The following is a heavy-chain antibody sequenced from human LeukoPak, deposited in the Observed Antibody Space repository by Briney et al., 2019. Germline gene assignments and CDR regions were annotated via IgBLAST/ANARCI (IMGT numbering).Heavy chain of an antibody. J-gene: IGHJ4*02. Sequence: GSLRLSCAASGFTFTTYGMHWVRQAPGKGLEWVADIGFDGGDKSYADSVKGRFTISRDNSKNTLYLQMNSLRAEDTAVYFCARVEGFGELLSQIDYWGQGTLVTVSS. CDR1: GFTFTTYG. CDR3: ARVEGFGELLSQIDY. D-gene: IGHD3-10*01. V-gene: IGHV3-33*01. CDR2: IGFDGGDK.